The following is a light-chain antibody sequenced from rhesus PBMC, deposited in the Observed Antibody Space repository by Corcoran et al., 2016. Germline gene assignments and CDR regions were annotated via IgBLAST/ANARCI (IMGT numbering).Light chain of an antibody. CDR3: QQYNNWNS. V-gene: IGKV3S9*01. J-gene: IGKJ2*01. Sequence: EIVMTQSPATLSLSPGERATLSCRASQSVSSYVAWSQTKPGQAPRHLIYGATSRATGIPERFRGSGSWTDFTRIISSLEPEDVGVYYCQQYNNWNSFGQGTKVEIK. CDR2: GAT. CDR1: QSVSSY.